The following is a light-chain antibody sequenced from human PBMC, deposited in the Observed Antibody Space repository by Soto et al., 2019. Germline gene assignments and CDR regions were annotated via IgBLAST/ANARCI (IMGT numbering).Light chain of an antibody. CDR3: SSYTSSSPYV. J-gene: IGLJ1*01. CDR2: DVS. Sequence: QSALTQPASVSGSPGQSITISCTGTSSDVGGYNYVSWYQQHPGKAPKLMIYDVSNRPSGVSNRFSGSKSGNTASLTIYGLQAEDAADYYCSSYTSSSPYVFGPGTKLTVL. CDR1: SSDVGGYNY. V-gene: IGLV2-14*01.